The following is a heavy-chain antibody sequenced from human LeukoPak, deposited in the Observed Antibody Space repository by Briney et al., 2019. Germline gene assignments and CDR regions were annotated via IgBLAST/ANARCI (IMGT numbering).Heavy chain of an antibody. V-gene: IGHV4-59*08. CDR1: GDSISSNP. J-gene: IGHJ5*02. Sequence: SETLSLTCNVSGDSISSNPWTWIRQPPGKGLEWIAYIYYSGNTNYNPSLESRVTISVDTSKNQFSLKLSSVTAADTAVYYCASTSDWFDPWGQGTLVTVSS. CDR2: IYYSGNT. CDR3: ASTSDWFDP.